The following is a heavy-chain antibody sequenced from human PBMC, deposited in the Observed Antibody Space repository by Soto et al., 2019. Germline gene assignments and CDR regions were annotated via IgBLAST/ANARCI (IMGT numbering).Heavy chain of an antibody. J-gene: IGHJ4*02. CDR3: ARVESEGENDYSNY. CDR2: INHSGST. CDR1: GGSFSDYY. D-gene: IGHD4-4*01. Sequence: SGTLTLTCAAYGGSFSDYYWSWIRQPPGKGLEWNGEINHSGSTNYNQSLKNRVTISVATSKNQFSLKLSSVTAADTAVYYCARVESEGENDYSNYWGQGTLVTVSS. V-gene: IGHV4-34*01.